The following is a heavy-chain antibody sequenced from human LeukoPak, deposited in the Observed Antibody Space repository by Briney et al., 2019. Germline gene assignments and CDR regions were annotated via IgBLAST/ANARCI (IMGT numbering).Heavy chain of an antibody. J-gene: IGHJ6*03. CDR1: GFTVSSNY. CDR3: ARDGIVATINAVDYYYYMDV. V-gene: IGHV3-66*01. D-gene: IGHD5-12*01. Sequence: PGGSLRLFCAASGFTVSSNYMSWVRQAPGKGREWVSVIYSGGSTYYADSVKGRFTISRDNSKNTLYLQMNSLRAEDTAVYYCARDGIVATINAVDYYYYMDVWGKGTTVTVSS. CDR2: IYSGGST.